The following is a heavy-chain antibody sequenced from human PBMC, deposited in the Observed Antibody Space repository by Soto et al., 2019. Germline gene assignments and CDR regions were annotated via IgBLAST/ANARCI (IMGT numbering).Heavy chain of an antibody. CDR2: IDPRRGRP. D-gene: IGHD3-3*01. Sequence: SLKGSCKASGYTSTYYFIHWVRQAPGQGLEWMGLIDPRRGRPKYPQKFQDRVIMTRDTSKTTVYMELRSVMSEDTAIYYCARVNMDDRTGAPDIWGQ. J-gene: IGHJ3*02. CDR1: GYTSTYYF. CDR3: ARVNMDDRTGAPDI. V-gene: IGHV1-46*01.